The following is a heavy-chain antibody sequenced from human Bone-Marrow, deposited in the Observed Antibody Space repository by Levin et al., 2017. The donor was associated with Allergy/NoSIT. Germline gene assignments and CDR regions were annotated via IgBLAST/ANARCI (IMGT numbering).Heavy chain of an antibody. V-gene: IGHV4-39*07. CDR3: ARSVEDYGDSLYNWFDP. J-gene: IGHJ5*02. D-gene: IGHD4-17*01. CDR2: IYYSGST. Sequence: SETLSLTCTVSGGSISSSSYYWGWIRQPPGTGLEWIGSIYYSGSTYYNPSLKSRVTISVDTSKNQFSLKLSSVTAADTAVYYCARSVEDYGDSLYNWFDPWGQGTLVTVSS. CDR1: GGSISSSSYY.